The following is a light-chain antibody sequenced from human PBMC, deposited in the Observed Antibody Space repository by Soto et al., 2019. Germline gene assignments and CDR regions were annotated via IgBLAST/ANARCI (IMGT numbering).Light chain of an antibody. CDR1: QSISSY. CDR3: QKYNSAPLT. CDR2: AAS. J-gene: IGKJ4*01. Sequence: DVQMPQCPSSRSGCIINTHTITGRASQSISSYLNWYQQKPGKAPKLLIYAASTLQAGVPSRFSGSGSGTDFTLTISSLQPEDVAAYYCQKYNSAPLTFGGGTKVDIK. V-gene: IGKV1-27*01.